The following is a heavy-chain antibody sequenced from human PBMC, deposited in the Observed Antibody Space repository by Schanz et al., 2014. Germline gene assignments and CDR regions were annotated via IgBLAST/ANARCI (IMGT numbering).Heavy chain of an antibody. D-gene: IGHD5-12*01. V-gene: IGHV3-21*02. CDR2: ISSSGSSI. Sequence: EVQLVESGGGLVQPGGSLRLSCAASGFTVSKNYMSWVRQAPGKGLEWVSSISSSGSSIYYADSVKGRFTISRDNANNSLFLRMNSLRAEDTAVYYCAGAVATIRADSFDIWGQGTMVAVSS. J-gene: IGHJ3*02. CDR3: AGAVATIRADSFDI. CDR1: GFTVSKNY.